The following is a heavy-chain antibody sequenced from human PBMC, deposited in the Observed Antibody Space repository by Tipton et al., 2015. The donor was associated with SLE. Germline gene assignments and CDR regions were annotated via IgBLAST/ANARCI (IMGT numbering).Heavy chain of an antibody. J-gene: IGHJ1*01. CDR2: IRYDGSNK. Sequence: SLRLSCAASGFTFRSYGMHWVRQAPGKGLEWVAFIRYDGSNKYYADSVKGRFTISRDNSKNTLYLQMNSLRAEDTAVYYCAKMGGKGGATAYFQHWAQGPLVTVPS. CDR3: AKMGGKGGATAYFQH. V-gene: IGHV3-30*02. D-gene: IGHD1-26*01. CDR1: GFTFRSYG.